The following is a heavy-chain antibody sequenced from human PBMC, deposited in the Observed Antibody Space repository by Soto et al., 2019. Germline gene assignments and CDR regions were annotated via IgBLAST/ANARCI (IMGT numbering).Heavy chain of an antibody. CDR2: ITGSGGST. Sequence: EVQLLESGGGLVQPGGSLRLSCAVSGFTFSSHAMSWVRQAPGKGLECVSAITGSGGSTYYADSVKGRFTISRDKSKNTLYLQMNSLRAEDTAVYYCAKDLQFSGGVSAQTLAYWGQGTQVTVSS. D-gene: IGHD6-19*01. J-gene: IGHJ4*02. CDR3: AKDLQFSGGVSAQTLAY. CDR1: GFTFSSHA. V-gene: IGHV3-23*01.